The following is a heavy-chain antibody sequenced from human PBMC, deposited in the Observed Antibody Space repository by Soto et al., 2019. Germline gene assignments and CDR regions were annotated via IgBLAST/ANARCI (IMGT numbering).Heavy chain of an antibody. D-gene: IGHD3-9*01. Sequence: SETLSLTCTVSGGSISSGGYYWSWIRQHPGKGLEWIGYIYYSGSTYYNPSLKSRVTISVDTSKNQFSLKLSSVTAADTAVYYCARQYYDILTGTPYFDYWGQGTLVTVSS. V-gene: IGHV4-31*03. CDR1: GGSISSGGYY. CDR2: IYYSGST. CDR3: ARQYYDILTGTPYFDY. J-gene: IGHJ4*02.